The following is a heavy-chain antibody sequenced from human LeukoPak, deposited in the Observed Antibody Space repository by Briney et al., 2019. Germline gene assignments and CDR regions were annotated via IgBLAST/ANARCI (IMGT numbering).Heavy chain of an antibody. V-gene: IGHV3-53*01. CDR2: IYSGGST. CDR1: GFTVSSNY. CDR3: ARAVVKGYFDY. J-gene: IGHJ4*02. Sequence: GGSLRLSCAASGFTVSSNYMSWVRQAPGKGLEWVSVIYSGGSTHYADSVKGRFTISRDNSKNTLYLQMNSLRAEDTAVYYCARAVVKGYFDYWGQGTLATVSS. D-gene: IGHD4-23*01.